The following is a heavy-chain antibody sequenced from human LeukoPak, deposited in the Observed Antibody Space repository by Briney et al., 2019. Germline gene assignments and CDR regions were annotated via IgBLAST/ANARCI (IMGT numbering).Heavy chain of an antibody. D-gene: IGHD3-10*01. CDR2: IIPIFGAT. CDR3: ARGVQEYYGSANYIFDT. CDR1: GYTFTSYG. V-gene: IGHV1-69*13. Sequence: SVTVSCTASGYTFTSYGISWVRQAPGQGLEWMGGIIPIFGATNYAQRFQGRVTITADESTTTAYMELSSLRSEDTAVYYCARGVQEYYGSANYIFDTWGQGTQVTVSS. J-gene: IGHJ5*02.